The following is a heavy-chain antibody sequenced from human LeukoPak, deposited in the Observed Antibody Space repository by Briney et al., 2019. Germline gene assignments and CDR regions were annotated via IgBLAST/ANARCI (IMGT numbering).Heavy chain of an antibody. CDR1: GFTFDDYA. D-gene: IGHD2-2*01. J-gene: IGHJ6*02. CDR2: ISWNSGSI. Sequence: GRSLRLSCAASGFTFDDYAMHWVRQAPGKGLEWVSGISWNSGSIGYADSVKGRFTISRDNAKNSLYLQMNSLRAEDTALYYCAKLVVPGYYYYYGMDVWGQGTTVTVSS. V-gene: IGHV3-9*01. CDR3: AKLVVPGYYYYYGMDV.